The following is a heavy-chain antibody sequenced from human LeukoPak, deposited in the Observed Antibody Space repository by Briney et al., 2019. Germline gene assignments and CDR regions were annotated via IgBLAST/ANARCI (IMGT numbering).Heavy chain of an antibody. Sequence: PGRSLRLSCAASGFTLSSYGMHWVRQAPGKGLEWVAVIWYDGSNKYYADSVKGRFTISRDNSKNTLYLQMNSLRAEETAVYYCARDPMGYSSSWLDYWGQGTLVTVSS. CDR3: ARDPMGYSSSWLDY. CDR2: IWYDGSNK. D-gene: IGHD6-13*01. V-gene: IGHV3-33*01. J-gene: IGHJ4*02. CDR1: GFTLSSYG.